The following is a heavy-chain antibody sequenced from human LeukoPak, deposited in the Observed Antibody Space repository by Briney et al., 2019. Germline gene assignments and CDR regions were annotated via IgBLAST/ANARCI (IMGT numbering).Heavy chain of an antibody. CDR3: AKDLGWYGGRRFDAFDI. CDR2: ISYDGSNK. V-gene: IGHV3-30*04. J-gene: IGHJ3*02. CDR1: GFTFSSYA. D-gene: IGHD6-19*01. Sequence: PGGSLRLSCAASGFTFSSYAMHWVRQAPGKGLEWVAVISYDGSNKYYADSVKGRFTISRDNSKNTLYLQMNSLRAEDTAVYYCAKDLGWYGGRRFDAFDIWGQGTMVTVSS.